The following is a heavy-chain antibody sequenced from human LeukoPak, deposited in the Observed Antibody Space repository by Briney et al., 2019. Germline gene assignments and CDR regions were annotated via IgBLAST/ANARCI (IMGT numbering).Heavy chain of an antibody. V-gene: IGHV3-15*01. CDR3: TTAGNAA. D-gene: IGHD3-10*01. CDR1: GFTFSSYT. CDR2: IKSKTDGGTT. J-gene: IGHJ5*02. Sequence: GRSLSLSCAASGFTFSSYTMHWVRQAPGKGLEWVGRIKSKTDGGTTDYAAPVKGRFTISRDDSKNTLYLQMNSLKTEDTAVYYCTTAGNAAWGQETLVTVSS.